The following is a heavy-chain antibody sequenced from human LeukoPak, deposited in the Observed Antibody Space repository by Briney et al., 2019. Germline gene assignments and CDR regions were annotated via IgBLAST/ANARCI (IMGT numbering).Heavy chain of an antibody. CDR2: IYESGST. CDR3: ARASSYYYGMDV. V-gene: IGHV4-34*01. J-gene: IGHJ6*02. CDR1: GESLNSYY. Sequence: SETLSLTCAVYGESLNSYYWSWIRQPPGKGLEWIGEIYESGSTEYNPSLKSRVTISMVPSKQQFSLSLTSVTAADTAVYYCARASSYYYGMDVWGQGTTVTVSS.